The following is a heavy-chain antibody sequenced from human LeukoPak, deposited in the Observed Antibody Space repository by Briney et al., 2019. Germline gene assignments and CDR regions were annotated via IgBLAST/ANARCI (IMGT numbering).Heavy chain of an antibody. J-gene: IGHJ4*02. CDR2: INHSGST. CDR3: AREVITMVRGVDY. D-gene: IGHD3-10*01. Sequence: SETLSLTCAVYGGSFSGYYWSWIRQPPGKGLEWIGEINHSGSTNYNPSLKSRVTISVDTSKNHFSLKLNSVTATDTAVYYCAREVITMVRGVDYWGQGILVTVSS. CDR1: GGSFSGYY. V-gene: IGHV4-34*01.